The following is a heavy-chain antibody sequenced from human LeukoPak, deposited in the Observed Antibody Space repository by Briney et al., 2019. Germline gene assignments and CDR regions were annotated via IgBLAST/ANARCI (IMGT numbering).Heavy chain of an antibody. D-gene: IGHD2-15*01. Sequence: PSETLSLTCTVSGGSIGSYYWSWIRQPPGKGLEWIGYIYYSGSTNYNPSLKSRVTISVDTSKNQFSLKLSSVTAADTAVYYCARTSLRSFYGMDVWGQGTTVTVSS. J-gene: IGHJ6*02. V-gene: IGHV4-59*08. CDR1: GGSIGSYY. CDR3: ARTSLRSFYGMDV. CDR2: IYYSGST.